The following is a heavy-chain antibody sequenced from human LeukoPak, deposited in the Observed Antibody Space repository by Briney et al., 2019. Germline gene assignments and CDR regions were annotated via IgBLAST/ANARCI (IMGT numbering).Heavy chain of an antibody. Sequence: GGSLRLSCAASGFTFSNYWMTWARQAPGKGLEWVANIKQDGNEKYYVDSVKGRFTISRDNAKNSLYLQMDSPRAEDTAVYYCARAFRHYNWFDPWGQGTLVTVSS. CDR3: ARAFRHYNWFDP. J-gene: IGHJ5*02. CDR2: IKQDGNEK. V-gene: IGHV3-7*01. CDR1: GFTFSNYW.